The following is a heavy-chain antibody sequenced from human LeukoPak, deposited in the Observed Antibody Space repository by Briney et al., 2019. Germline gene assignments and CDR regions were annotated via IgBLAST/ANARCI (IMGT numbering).Heavy chain of an antibody. CDR3: ARVTIARIAAAGTTEYYYYGMDV. Sequence: SQTLSLTCTVSGGSISSGGYYWSWIPQHPGKGLEWIGYIYYSGSTYYNPSLKSRVTISVDTSKNQFSLKLSSVTAADTAVYYCARVTIARIAAAGTTEYYYYGMDVWGQGTTVTVSS. CDR1: GGSISSGGYY. V-gene: IGHV4-31*03. J-gene: IGHJ6*02. D-gene: IGHD6-13*01. CDR2: IYYSGST.